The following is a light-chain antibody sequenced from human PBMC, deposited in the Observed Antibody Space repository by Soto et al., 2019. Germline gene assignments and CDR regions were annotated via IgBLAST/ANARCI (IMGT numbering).Light chain of an antibody. V-gene: IGKV1-39*01. CDR1: QSIIRY. Sequence: DIRISQSPSSLSASVGDRVTITCRASQSIIRYLNWYQQKPGKAPKLLISAASSLQSGVPSRFNGSRSGTDFTLTISSLQPEDSATYYCQQTYSTPWTFGQGTKVDIK. CDR3: QQTYSTPWT. J-gene: IGKJ1*01. CDR2: AAS.